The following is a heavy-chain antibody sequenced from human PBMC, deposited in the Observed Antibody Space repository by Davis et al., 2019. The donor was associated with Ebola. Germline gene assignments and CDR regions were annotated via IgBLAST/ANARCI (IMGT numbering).Heavy chain of an antibody. J-gene: IGHJ3*01. CDR2: ITSSGGTT. V-gene: IGHV3-23*01. Sequence: GESLKISCAASGFTFSSYAMSWVRQAPGKGLAAVSAITSSGGTTYCADSVKGRFTISRDNSKNTLHLQMNSLRVEDTAIYYCAKDTSNVWFDVWGQGTMVTVSS. CDR3: AKDTSNVWFDV. D-gene: IGHD6-19*01. CDR1: GFTFSSYA.